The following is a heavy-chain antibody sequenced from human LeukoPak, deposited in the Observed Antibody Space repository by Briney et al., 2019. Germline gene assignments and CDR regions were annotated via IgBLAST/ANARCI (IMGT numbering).Heavy chain of an antibody. CDR2: IKQDGSEK. Sequence: GGSLRLSCAASGFTFSNYWMSWVRQAPGKGLEWVANIKQDGSEKYYVDSVKGRFTISRDNSKNTLYLQMNSLRPDDTAVYYCAKAGCSSTNCYENYWGQGTLVTVSS. D-gene: IGHD2-2*01. CDR3: AKAGCSSTNCYENY. J-gene: IGHJ4*02. V-gene: IGHV3-7*02. CDR1: GFTFSNYW.